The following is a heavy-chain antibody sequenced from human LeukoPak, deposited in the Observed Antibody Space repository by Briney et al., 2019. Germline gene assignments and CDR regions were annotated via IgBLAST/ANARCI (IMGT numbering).Heavy chain of an antibody. D-gene: IGHD2-2*01. V-gene: IGHV3-74*01. CDR3: AKDQRTMTRRMDV. J-gene: IGHJ6*02. CDR2: INSDGSST. Sequence: GGSLRLSCAASGFTFSSYWMHWVRQAPGKGLVWVSRINSDGSSTSYADSVKGRFTISRDNSKNTLYLQMNSLRVEDTAVYYCAKDQRTMTRRMDVWDQGTTVTVSS. CDR1: GFTFSSYW.